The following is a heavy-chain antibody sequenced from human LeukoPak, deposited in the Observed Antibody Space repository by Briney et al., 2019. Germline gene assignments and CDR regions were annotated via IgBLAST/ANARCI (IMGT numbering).Heavy chain of an antibody. CDR2: INHSGST. Sequence: PSETLSLTCAVYGGSFSGYYWSWIRQPPGKGLEWFGEINHSGSTNYNPSLKSRVTISVDTSKNQFSLKLSSVTAADTAVYYCARDLYYYDSSGGQGYWGQGTLVTVSS. CDR3: ARDLYYYDSSGGQGY. V-gene: IGHV4-34*01. CDR1: GGSFSGYY. J-gene: IGHJ4*02. D-gene: IGHD3-22*01.